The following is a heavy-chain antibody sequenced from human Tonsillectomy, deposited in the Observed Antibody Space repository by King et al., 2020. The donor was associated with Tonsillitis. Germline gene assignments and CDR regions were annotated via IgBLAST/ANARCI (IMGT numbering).Heavy chain of an antibody. J-gene: IGHJ6*02. V-gene: IGHV1-8*02. CDR1: GYTFTSHD. CDR3: ARTGAWDYYDSSGSSYYYYGMDV. CDR2: MNPNSGNT. Sequence: QLVQSGTEVKKPGASVKVSCKASGYTFTSHDINWVRQATGQGLELMGWMNPNSGNTGYAQKFQGRVTMTRNTSIRTAYMELSSLRSEDTAVYYCARTGAWDYYDSSGSSYYYYGMDVWGQGTTVTVSS. D-gene: IGHD3-22*01.